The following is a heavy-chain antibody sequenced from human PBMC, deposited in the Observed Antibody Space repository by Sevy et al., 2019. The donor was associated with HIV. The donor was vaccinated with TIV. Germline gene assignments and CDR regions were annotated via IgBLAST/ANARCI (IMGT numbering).Heavy chain of an antibody. J-gene: IGHJ4*02. CDR2: LKSDVYGGTV. CDR3: TRWKADNYIFDY. V-gene: IGHV3-49*04. Sequence: GGSLRLSCTASGFTFGDYCMSWVRQAPGKGLEWVAFLKSDVYGGTVDNAASVRGRFVISSDDSTTIAYMQMNDLKNADTGVYYCTRWKADNYIFDYWGQGALVTVSS. CDR1: GFTFGDYC. D-gene: IGHD1-1*01.